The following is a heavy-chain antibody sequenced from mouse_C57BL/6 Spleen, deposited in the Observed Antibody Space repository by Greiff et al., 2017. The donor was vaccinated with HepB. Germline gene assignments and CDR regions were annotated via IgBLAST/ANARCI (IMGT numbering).Heavy chain of an antibody. CDR2: IYPGDGDT. J-gene: IGHJ3*01. V-gene: IGHV1-82*01. CDR1: GYAFSSSW. D-gene: IGHD1-1*02. Sequence: VKLQESGPELVKPGASVKISCKASGYAFSSSWMNWVKQRPGKGLEWIGRIYPGDGDTNYNGKFKGKATLTADKSSSTAYMQLSSLTSEDSAVYFCARGGGKAWFAYWGQGTLVTVSA. CDR3: ARGGGKAWFAY.